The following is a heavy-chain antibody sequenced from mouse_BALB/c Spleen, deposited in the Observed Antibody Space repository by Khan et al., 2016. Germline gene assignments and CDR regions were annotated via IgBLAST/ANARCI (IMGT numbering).Heavy chain of an antibody. J-gene: IGHJ4*01. V-gene: IGHV9-3*02. CDR1: GYTFTNYG. CDR3: ARWLLRAMDY. D-gene: IGHD2-3*01. CDR2: INTNTGEP. Sequence: QIQLVQSGPELKKPGETVKISCKASGYTFTNYGMNWVKQAPGKGLKWMGWINTNTGEPTYAEEFKGRFAFSLETSACTAYLQINNLKNEDTATYFCARWLLRAMDYWGQGTSVTVSS.